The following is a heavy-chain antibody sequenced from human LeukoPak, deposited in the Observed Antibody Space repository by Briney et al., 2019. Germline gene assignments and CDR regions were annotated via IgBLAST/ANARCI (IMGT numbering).Heavy chain of an antibody. CDR2: IVVGSGNT. D-gene: IGHD3-22*01. CDR3: AAEAAYYYDSRDAFDV. V-gene: IGHV1-58*01. CDR1: GFTFTSSA. Sequence: TSVKVSCKASGFTFTSSAVQWVRPARGQHLEWIGWIVVGSGNTNYEQKFQERVTITRDMSTRLVYMELSSLRSEDTAVYYCAAEAAYYYDSRDAFDVWGQGTMVTVSS. J-gene: IGHJ3*01.